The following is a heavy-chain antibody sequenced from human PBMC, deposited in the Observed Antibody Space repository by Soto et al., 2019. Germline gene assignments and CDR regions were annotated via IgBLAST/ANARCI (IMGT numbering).Heavy chain of an antibody. Sequence: GGSLRLSCAASGFTFSDYYMSWIRQAPGKGLEWVSYISSSGSTIYYADSVKGRFTISRDNAKNSLYLQMNSLRAEDTAVYYCARDSPTVTDVFDIWGQGTMVPVSS. CDR1: GFTFSDYY. V-gene: IGHV3-11*01. CDR2: ISSSGSTI. J-gene: IGHJ3*02. CDR3: ARDSPTVTDVFDI. D-gene: IGHD4-17*01.